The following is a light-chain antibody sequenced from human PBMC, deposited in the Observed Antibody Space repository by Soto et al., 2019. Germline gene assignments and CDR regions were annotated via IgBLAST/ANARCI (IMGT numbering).Light chain of an antibody. Sequence: QSVLTQPPSVSGAPGQRVTISCTGSSSNIGAGYDVHWYQQLPGTAPKLLIYGNSNRPSGVPDRFSGSKSGTSASLAITGLQAEDEADYYCQSYDSSMSGFYGVGNGTKVTVL. CDR3: QSYDSSMSGFYG. V-gene: IGLV1-40*01. CDR1: SSNIGAGYD. CDR2: GNS. J-gene: IGLJ1*01.